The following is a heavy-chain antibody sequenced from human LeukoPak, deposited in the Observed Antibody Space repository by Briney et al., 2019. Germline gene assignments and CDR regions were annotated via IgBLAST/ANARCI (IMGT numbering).Heavy chain of an antibody. CDR2: ISDSGST. D-gene: IGHD1-26*01. V-gene: IGHV4-59*08. Sequence: PSETLSLTCTVSVGSISSYYWSWVRQPPGKGLEWIGYISDSGSTNYNPSLKSRVTISQDTSKNQVSLKMRFVTAADTAVYFCASLGGTYDYWGQGTLVTVSS. J-gene: IGHJ4*02. CDR3: ASLGGTYDY. CDR1: VGSISSYY.